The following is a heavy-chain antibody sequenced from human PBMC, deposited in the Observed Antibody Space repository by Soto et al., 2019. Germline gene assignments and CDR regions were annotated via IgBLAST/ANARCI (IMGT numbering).Heavy chain of an antibody. CDR3: VLNRLLWFGESVGY. J-gene: IGHJ4*02. CDR1: GFTFSNAW. CDR2: IKSKTDGGTT. D-gene: IGHD3-10*01. Sequence: GGSLRLSCAASGFTFSNAWMSWVRQAPGKGLEWVGRIKSKTDGGTTDYAAPVKGRFTISRDDSKNTLYLQMNSLKTEDTAVYYCVLNRLLWFGESVGYWGQGTLVTVSS. V-gene: IGHV3-15*01.